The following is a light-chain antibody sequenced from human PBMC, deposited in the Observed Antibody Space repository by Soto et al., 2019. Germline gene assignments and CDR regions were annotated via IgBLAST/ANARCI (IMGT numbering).Light chain of an antibody. CDR2: GAS. Sequence: EIVLTQSPGTLPLSPGERATLSRRASQSASSTYLAWYQQKPGQAPRLLISGASSRATGIPDRFTGSGSGTDFTLTISRLEPEDFAVYYCQQYGSSPRTFGQGTKVDIK. J-gene: IGKJ1*01. CDR1: QSASSTY. V-gene: IGKV3-20*01. CDR3: QQYGSSPRT.